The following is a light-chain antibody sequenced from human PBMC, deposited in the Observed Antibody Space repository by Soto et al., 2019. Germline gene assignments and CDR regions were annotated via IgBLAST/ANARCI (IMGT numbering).Light chain of an antibody. CDR2: ATS. CDR1: QSISRY. V-gene: IGKV1-39*01. Sequence: DIQMTQSPSSLSASIGDRVTITCRASQSISRYLNWYQQKPGKAPKLLIYATSSLQSGVPSRFSGSGSGTEFTLTISSLQPDDFAAYYCQRYNSYWTFGQGTKVDIK. CDR3: QRYNSYWT. J-gene: IGKJ1*01.